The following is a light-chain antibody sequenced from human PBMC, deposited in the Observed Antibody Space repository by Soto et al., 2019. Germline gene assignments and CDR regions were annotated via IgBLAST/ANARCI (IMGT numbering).Light chain of an antibody. V-gene: IGKV3-15*01. Sequence: EIVMTQSPAPLSVSPGERATLSCTASQSVSSNLAWYQQKPGQAPRLLNYGASTRATGIPARFSGSGSGTEFTLTISSLQSEDFAVYYCQQYNNWPPLTFGGGTKVEIK. CDR2: GAS. J-gene: IGKJ4*01. CDR1: QSVSSN. CDR3: QQYNNWPPLT.